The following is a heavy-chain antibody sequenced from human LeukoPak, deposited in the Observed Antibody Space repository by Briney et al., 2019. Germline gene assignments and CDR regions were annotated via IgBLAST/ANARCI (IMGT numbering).Heavy chain of an antibody. V-gene: IGHV3-30-3*01. CDR3: ARNDQWMGIDAFDI. D-gene: IGHD6-19*01. CDR2: VSHDGNIQ. Sequence: PGGSPRLSRAPSGFTFGTYTMHCVRHAPGKGLEWLVVVSHDGNIQYSADSVKGRFSISRDNSKNTLFLQLRSLRGEDTAMYYCARNDQWMGIDAFDIWGQGTMVTVSS. CDR1: GFTFGTYT. J-gene: IGHJ3*02.